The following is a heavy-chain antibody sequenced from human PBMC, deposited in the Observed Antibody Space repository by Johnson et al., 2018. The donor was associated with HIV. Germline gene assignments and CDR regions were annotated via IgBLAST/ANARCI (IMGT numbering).Heavy chain of an antibody. CDR2: ISYDGSNK. Sequence: HVQLVESGGGVVQPGRSLRLSCVASGFRFSSYAVHWVRQAPGKGLEWVAVISYDGSNKYYADSVKGRFTIYRDNSKNTLYLQMNSLRAEDTAVHYCVREKIRAFDIWGQGTMVTVSS. CDR1: GFRFSSYA. CDR3: VREKIRAFDI. J-gene: IGHJ3*02. V-gene: IGHV3-30-3*01.